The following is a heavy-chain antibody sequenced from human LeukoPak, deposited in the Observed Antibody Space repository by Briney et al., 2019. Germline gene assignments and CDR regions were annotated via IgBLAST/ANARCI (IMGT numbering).Heavy chain of an antibody. J-gene: IGHJ6*02. CDR2: LKQDGSDT. Sequence: PGVSLRLSCTASGFTFSNYWMSWVPQTPEKGREWVANLKQDGSDTVDVDSVKGRFTISRDNAQTSLYLQMSSLRAEDTAVYYCARDPYSSSWSYGMDVWGQGTTVTVSS. CDR1: GFTFSNYW. CDR3: ARDPYSSSWSYGMDV. D-gene: IGHD6-13*01. V-gene: IGHV3-7*05.